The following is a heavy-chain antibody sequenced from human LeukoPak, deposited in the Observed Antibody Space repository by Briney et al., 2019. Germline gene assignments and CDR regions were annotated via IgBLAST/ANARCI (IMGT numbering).Heavy chain of an antibody. D-gene: IGHD3-22*01. Sequence: GGSLRLSCAASGFAFSSYAMSWVRQAPGKGLEWVSGISGSGGSTYYAGSVKGRFTISRDKSKNTLYLQMNSLRAEDTAAYYCAKQYYYDSSGKDYWGQGTLVTVSS. V-gene: IGHV3-23*01. CDR3: AKQYYYDSSGKDY. CDR2: ISGSGGST. J-gene: IGHJ4*02. CDR1: GFAFSSYA.